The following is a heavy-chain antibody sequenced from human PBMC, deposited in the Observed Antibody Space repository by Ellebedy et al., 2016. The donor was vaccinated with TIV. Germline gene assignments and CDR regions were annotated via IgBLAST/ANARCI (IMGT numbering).Heavy chain of an antibody. CDR2: IKQDGSAK. Sequence: PGGSLRLSCAASGFIFNSYSMTRVRHAPGTWLEWVANIKQDGSAKYYVDSVQGRITISRDNAKNSLYLQMNSLRAEDKAVYYCAGGEIWFDYWGQGTLVTVSS. CDR1: GFIFNSYS. CDR3: AGGEIWFDY. J-gene: IGHJ4*02. V-gene: IGHV3-7*04. D-gene: IGHD5-24*01.